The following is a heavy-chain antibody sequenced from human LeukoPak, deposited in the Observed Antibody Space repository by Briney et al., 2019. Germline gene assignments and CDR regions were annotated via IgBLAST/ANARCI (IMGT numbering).Heavy chain of an antibody. CDR1: GFTFSSYG. V-gene: IGHV3-33*06. Sequence: GGSLRLSCAASGFTFSSYGMHWVRQAPGKGLEWVAVIWYDGSNKYYADSVKGRFTISRDNSKNTLYLQMNSLRAEDTAVYYCAKVVIESSGYCYIHYWGQGTLVTVSS. D-gene: IGHD3-22*01. CDR3: AKVVIESSGYCYIHY. CDR2: IWYDGSNK. J-gene: IGHJ4*02.